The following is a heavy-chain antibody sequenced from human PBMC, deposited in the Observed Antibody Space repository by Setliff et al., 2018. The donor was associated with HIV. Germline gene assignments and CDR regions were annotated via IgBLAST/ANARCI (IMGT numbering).Heavy chain of an antibody. Sequence: ASVKVSCKASGGTFSNYAINWVRQVPGQGLEWMGWVNTNNDKTNYAQKFQGRVTMTTDRSTKTAYLDLGSLRPDDTAVYYCARDLYTSGWPNWFDPWGPGTLVTVSS. D-gene: IGHD6-19*01. V-gene: IGHV1-18*01. CDR2: VNTNNDKT. J-gene: IGHJ5*02. CDR3: ARDLYTSGWPNWFDP. CDR1: GGTFSNYA.